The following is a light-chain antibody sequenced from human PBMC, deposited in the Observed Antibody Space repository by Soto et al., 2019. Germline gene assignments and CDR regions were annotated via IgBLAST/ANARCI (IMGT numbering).Light chain of an antibody. CDR1: QSVSSSY. V-gene: IGKV3-20*01. CDR3: QQYGSSPRT. CDR2: GAS. J-gene: IGKJ1*01. Sequence: EIVLTQSPGTLSLSPGERATLSSRASQSVSSSYLAWYQQKPGQPPRLLIYGASSRATGIPDRFSGSGSGTDFTLTISRLEPEDFAVYYCQQYGSSPRTFGQGTKVDIK.